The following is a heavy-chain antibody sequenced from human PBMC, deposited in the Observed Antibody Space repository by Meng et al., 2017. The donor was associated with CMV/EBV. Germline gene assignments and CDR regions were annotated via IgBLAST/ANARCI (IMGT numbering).Heavy chain of an antibody. D-gene: IGHD5-18*01. CDR2: ISSSSTI. J-gene: IGHJ4*02. CDR1: GFTFSSYS. Sequence: GGSLRLSCAASGFTFSSYSMNWVRQAPGKGLDWVSYISSSSTIYYADSVKGRFTISRDNAKNSLYLQMNSLRAEDTAVYYCARDRYTGPFDYWGQGTLVTVSS. CDR3: ARDRYTGPFDY. V-gene: IGHV3-48*04.